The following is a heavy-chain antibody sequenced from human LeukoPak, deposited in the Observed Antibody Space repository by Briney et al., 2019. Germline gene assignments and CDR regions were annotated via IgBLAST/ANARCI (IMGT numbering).Heavy chain of an antibody. Sequence: GSLRLSCAASGFTFSSYSMNWIRQPPGKGLEWIGYIYYSGSTNYNPSLKSRVTISVDTSKNQFSLKLSSVTAADTAVYYCARLAVAVDYWGQGTLVTVSS. V-gene: IGHV4-59*08. CDR3: ARLAVAVDY. CDR2: IYYSGST. J-gene: IGHJ4*02. D-gene: IGHD6-19*01. CDR1: GFTFSSYS.